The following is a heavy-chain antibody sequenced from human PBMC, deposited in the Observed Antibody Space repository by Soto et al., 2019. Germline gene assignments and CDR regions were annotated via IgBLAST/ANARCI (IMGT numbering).Heavy chain of an antibody. CDR1: GYTFTGYY. J-gene: IGHJ4*02. CDR3: ARDQHDSSGYSYNGLESYFDY. V-gene: IGHV1-69*13. CDR2: IIPIFGTA. D-gene: IGHD3-22*01. Sequence: SVKVSCKASGYTFTGYYMHWVRQAPGQGLEWMGWIIPIFGTANYAQKFQGRVTITADESTSTAYMELSSLRSEDTAVYYRARDQHDSSGYSYNGLESYFDYWGQRALLPVSS.